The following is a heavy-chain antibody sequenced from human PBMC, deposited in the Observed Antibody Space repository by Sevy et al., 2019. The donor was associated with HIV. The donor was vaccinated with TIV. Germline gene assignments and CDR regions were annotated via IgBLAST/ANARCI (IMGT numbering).Heavy chain of an antibody. D-gene: IGHD6-13*01. CDR1: GYTFTGYY. CDR2: INPNSGGT. CDR3: ARGGHSIAAAGTIAAFDI. Sequence: ASVKVSCKASGYTFTGYYMHWVRQAPGQGLEWMGWINPNSGGTNYAQKFQGRVTMTRDTSISTAYMELSRLRSDDTAVYYCARGGHSIAAAGTIAAFDIWGQGTMVTVS. J-gene: IGHJ3*02. V-gene: IGHV1-2*02.